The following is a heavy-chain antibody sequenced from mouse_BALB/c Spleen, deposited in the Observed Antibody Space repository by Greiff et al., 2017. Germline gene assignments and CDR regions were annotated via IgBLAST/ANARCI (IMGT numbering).Heavy chain of an antibody. CDR2: IDPANGNT. D-gene: IGHD2-14*01. Sequence: EVQLLQSGAELVKPGASVKLSCTASGFNIKDTYMRWVKQRPEQFLVWIGRIDPANGNTKYDPKFQGKATITADTSSNTAYLQLSSLTSEDTAVYYCALHRYDGTWFAYWGQGTLVTVSA. CDR1: GFNIKDTY. J-gene: IGHJ3*01. V-gene: IGHV14-3*02. CDR3: ALHRYDGTWFAY.